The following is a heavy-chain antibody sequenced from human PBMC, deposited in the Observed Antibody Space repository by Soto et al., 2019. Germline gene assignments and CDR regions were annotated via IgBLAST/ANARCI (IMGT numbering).Heavy chain of an antibody. CDR1: GFTFSSYG. J-gene: IGHJ4*02. D-gene: IGHD6-19*01. V-gene: IGHV3-33*01. CDR2: IWYDGSNK. CDR3: ARDAELIAVAGSDFDY. Sequence: QVQLVESEGGVVQPGRSLRLSCAASGFTFSSYGMHWVRQAPGKGLEWVAVIWYDGSNKYYADSVKGRFTISRDNSKNTLYLQMNSLRAEDTAVYYCARDAELIAVAGSDFDYWGQGTLVTVSS.